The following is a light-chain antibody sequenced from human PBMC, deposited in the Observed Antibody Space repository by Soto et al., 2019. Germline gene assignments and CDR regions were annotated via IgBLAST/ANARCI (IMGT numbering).Light chain of an antibody. CDR3: QQYHNLWT. CDR2: DAS. J-gene: IGKJ1*01. CDR1: QSVRSH. Sequence: EIVLTQSPATLSVSPGERVTLSCRASQSVRSHLAWYRQRPGQVPRLLIYDASSRATGIPARFSGTGSGTEFALTISNLQSEDFAIYYCQQYHNLWTFGQGTEVEIK. V-gene: IGKV3-15*01.